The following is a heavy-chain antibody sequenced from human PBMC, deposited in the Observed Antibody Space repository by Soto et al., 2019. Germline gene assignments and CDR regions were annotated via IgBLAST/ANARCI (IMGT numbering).Heavy chain of an antibody. Sequence: GESLKISCKGSGYIFTSYWICWVRQMPGKGLEWXGIXXPXXSXTXXXPXXXGQVTISADKSISTAYVQWSSLKASDTAMYYCARSVGANSPSVFDYWGQGMLVTASS. D-gene: IGHD1-26*01. V-gene: IGHV5-51*01. CDR2: XXPXXSXT. CDR1: GYIFTSYW. J-gene: IGHJ4*02. CDR3: ARSVGANSPSVFDY.